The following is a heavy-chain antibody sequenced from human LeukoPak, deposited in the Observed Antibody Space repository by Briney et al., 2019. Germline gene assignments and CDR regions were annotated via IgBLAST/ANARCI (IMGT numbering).Heavy chain of an antibody. CDR2: ISTNGGGT. CDR3: ARYCSGVSCYSGYDY. CDR1: GFTFSTYA. D-gene: IGHD2-15*01. Sequence: GGSLRLSCAASGFTFSTYAMHWVRQTPGKGLEYVSAISTNGGGTYYANSVKGRFTISRDDSKNTLYLQMGSLRAEDMAVYYCARYCSGVSCYSGYDYWGQGTLVTVSS. J-gene: IGHJ4*02. V-gene: IGHV3-64*01.